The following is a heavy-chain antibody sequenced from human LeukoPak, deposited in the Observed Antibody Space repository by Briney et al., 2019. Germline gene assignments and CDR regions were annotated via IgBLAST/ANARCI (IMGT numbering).Heavy chain of an antibody. CDR1: GFTFSDYY. J-gene: IGHJ4*02. D-gene: IGHD5-12*01. Sequence: GGSLRLSCAASGFTFSDYYMSWIRQAPGKGLEWVSYISSSGSTIYYADSVKGRFTISRDNAENSLYLQMSSLRAEDTAVYYCARDPRYSGYDYFDYWGQGTLVTVSS. CDR2: ISSSGSTI. CDR3: ARDPRYSGYDYFDY. V-gene: IGHV3-11*04.